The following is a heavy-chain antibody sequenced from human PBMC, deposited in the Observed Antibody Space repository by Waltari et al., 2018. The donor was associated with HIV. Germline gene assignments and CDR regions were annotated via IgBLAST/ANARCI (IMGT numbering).Heavy chain of an antibody. V-gene: IGHV1-18*01. CDR3: ARDGLRYSGTFYSDY. J-gene: IGHJ4*02. Sequence: QVHLVQSGAEMKKPGASVKVSCTASGYTFLSYAISWLRQAPGHGLEWMGWISTYNANTNYAQSLQGRVTMTTDTSTTTAYMELRSLTSDDTAVYYCARDGLRYSGTFYSDYWGQGTLVTVSS. CDR2: ISTYNANT. D-gene: IGHD1-26*01. CDR1: GYTFLSYA.